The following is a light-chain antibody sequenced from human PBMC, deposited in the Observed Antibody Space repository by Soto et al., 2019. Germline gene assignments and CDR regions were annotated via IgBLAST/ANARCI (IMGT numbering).Light chain of an antibody. CDR2: AAS. Sequence: DIQMTQSPSSLSASVGDRVTITCLASQSISSYLNWYQQKPGKAPKLLIYAASTLQTGVPSRFSGSGSGTDFTLTISSLQPEDFATYYCQQFSSYSWTFGQGTKVDI. CDR3: QQFSSYSWT. CDR1: QSISSY. V-gene: IGKV1-39*01. J-gene: IGKJ1*01.